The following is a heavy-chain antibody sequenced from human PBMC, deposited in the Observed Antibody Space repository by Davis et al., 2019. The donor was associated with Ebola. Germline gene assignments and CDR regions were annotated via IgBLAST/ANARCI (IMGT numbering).Heavy chain of an antibody. D-gene: IGHD7-27*01. CDR3: AKFPISYWGYGMDV. CDR2: ISGSGGST. Sequence: PGGSLRLSCAASGFTFSSYAMSWVRQAPGKGLEWVSAISGSGGSTYYADSVKGRFTISRDNSKNTLYLQMNSLRAEDTAVYYCAKFPISYWGYGMDVWGQGTTVTVSS. J-gene: IGHJ6*02. V-gene: IGHV3-23*01. CDR1: GFTFSSYA.